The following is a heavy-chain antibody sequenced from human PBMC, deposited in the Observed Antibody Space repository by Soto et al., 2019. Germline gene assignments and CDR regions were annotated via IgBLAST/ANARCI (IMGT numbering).Heavy chain of an antibody. V-gene: IGHV4-34*01. CDR2: ISHSGST. CDR1: CGSFLGPY. Sequence: SETLSLTCAVYCGSFLGPYWSWIRQPPGRGLEWRGEISHSGSTNYNPSLKSRVIISVDTSKNQFSLKLNSVTAADTAVYYCARVDSFSGVYYFDYWGQGTLVTV. D-gene: IGHD7-27*01. CDR3: ARVDSFSGVYYFDY. J-gene: IGHJ4*02.